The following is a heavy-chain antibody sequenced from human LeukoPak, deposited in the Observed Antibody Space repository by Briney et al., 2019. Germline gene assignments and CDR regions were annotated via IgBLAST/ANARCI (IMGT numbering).Heavy chain of an antibody. CDR1: GGSISSSSYY. J-gene: IGHJ5*02. V-gene: IGHV4-39*01. D-gene: IGHD1-26*01. CDR2: MYYSGSN. Sequence: SETLSPTCTVSGGSISSSSYYWGWIRQPPGKGLEWIGSMYYSGSNYYNPSLKSRVTMSVDTSKNQFSLKLSSVTAADTAVYYCARRSGSYHRWFDPWGQGTLVTVSS. CDR3: ARRSGSYHRWFDP.